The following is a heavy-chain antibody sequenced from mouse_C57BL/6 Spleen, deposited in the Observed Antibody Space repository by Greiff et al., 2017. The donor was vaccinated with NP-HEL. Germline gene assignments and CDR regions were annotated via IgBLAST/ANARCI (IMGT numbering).Heavy chain of an antibody. CDR3: TGRWLPFDY. Sequence: EVKLEESGGGLVQPGGSMKLSCVASGFTFSNYWMNWVRQSPEKGLEWVAQIRLKSDNYATHYAESVKGRFTISRDDSKSSVYLQMNNLRAEDTGIYYCTGRWLPFDYWGQGTTLTVSS. CDR1: GFTFSNYW. V-gene: IGHV6-3*01. J-gene: IGHJ2*01. D-gene: IGHD2-3*01. CDR2: IRLKSDNYAT.